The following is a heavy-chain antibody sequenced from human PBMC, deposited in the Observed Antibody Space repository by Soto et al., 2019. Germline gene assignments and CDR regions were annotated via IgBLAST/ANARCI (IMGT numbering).Heavy chain of an antibody. CDR1: GFTVSSNY. CDR2: IYSGGST. Sequence: PGGSLRLSCAASGFTVSSNYMSWVRQAPGKGLEWVSVIYSGGSTYYADSVKGRFTISRDNSKNTLYLQMNSLRAEDTAVYYCASGYSSSWGRFDYWGQGALVTVSS. J-gene: IGHJ4*02. V-gene: IGHV3-66*01. D-gene: IGHD6-13*01. CDR3: ASGYSSSWGRFDY.